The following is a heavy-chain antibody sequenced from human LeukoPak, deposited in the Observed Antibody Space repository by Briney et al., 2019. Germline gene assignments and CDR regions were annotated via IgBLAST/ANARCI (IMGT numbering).Heavy chain of an antibody. V-gene: IGHV3-48*04. D-gene: IGHD1-26*01. CDR1: GFSFSNYN. CDR2: ISSSGGTI. Sequence: GGSLRLSCAASGFSFSNYNMNWVRQAPGKGLEWVSYISSSGGTIHYADSVKGRFTISRDNAKNSLYLQMNSLRAEDTAVYYCARGSSGSYLGAFDIWGQGTMVTVSS. CDR3: ARGSSGSYLGAFDI. J-gene: IGHJ3*02.